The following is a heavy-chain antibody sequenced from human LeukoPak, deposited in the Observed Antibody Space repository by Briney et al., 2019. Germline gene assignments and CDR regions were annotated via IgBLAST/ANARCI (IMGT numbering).Heavy chain of an antibody. CDR1: GFTVSSNY. Sequence: GGSLRLSCAASGFTVSSNYMNWVRQAPGKGLEWVSVIYSGGSTYYAASVKGRFTISRDNSKNTLYLQMNSLRAEDTAVYYCARSRYGTTWSSSWEFDYWGQGTLVTVSS. V-gene: IGHV3-66*01. CDR2: IYSGGST. D-gene: IGHD6-13*01. CDR3: ARSRYGTTWSSSWEFDY. J-gene: IGHJ4*02.